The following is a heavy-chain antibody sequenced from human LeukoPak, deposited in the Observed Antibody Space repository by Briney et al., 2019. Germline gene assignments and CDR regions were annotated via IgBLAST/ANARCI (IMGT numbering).Heavy chain of an antibody. CDR1: GFTFSNYG. D-gene: IGHD5-18*01. V-gene: IGHV3-30*18. J-gene: IGHJ4*02. CDR3: AKEAGYSYGFDY. CDR2: ISYDGRNK. Sequence: GGSLRLSCAASGFTFSNYGIHWVRHAPGKGLEWVAVISYDGRNKYYADSVKGRCTISRDKSKNTVYLQMNSLRAEDTAVYYCAKEAGYSYGFDYWGQGTLVTVSS.